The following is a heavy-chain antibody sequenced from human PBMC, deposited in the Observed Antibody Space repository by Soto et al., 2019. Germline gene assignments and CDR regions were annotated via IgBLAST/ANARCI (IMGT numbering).Heavy chain of an antibody. CDR2: ISAYNGNT. CDR1: GYTFTSYC. Sequence: ASVNVSCKSSGYTFTSYCISWVRQAPGQGLEWMGWISAYNGNTNYAQKLQGRVTMTTDTSTSTAYMELRSLRSDDTAVYYCARDDYYDSSGYSTGLHYWGQGTLVTVSS. V-gene: IGHV1-18*01. D-gene: IGHD3-22*01. J-gene: IGHJ4*02. CDR3: ARDDYYDSSGYSTGLHY.